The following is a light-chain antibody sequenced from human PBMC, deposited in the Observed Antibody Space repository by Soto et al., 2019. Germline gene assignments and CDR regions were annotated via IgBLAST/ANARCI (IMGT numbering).Light chain of an antibody. CDR1: SSDVGGYNY. CDR2: DVS. Sequence: QSALTQPASVSGSPGQSITISCTGTSSDVGGYNYVSWYQQHPGKAPKLMIYDVSNRTSGVSNRVSGSKSGNTASLTISGLQAEDEADYYCSSYTSSSIVVFGGGTKLTVL. V-gene: IGLV2-14*01. J-gene: IGLJ2*01. CDR3: SSYTSSSIVV.